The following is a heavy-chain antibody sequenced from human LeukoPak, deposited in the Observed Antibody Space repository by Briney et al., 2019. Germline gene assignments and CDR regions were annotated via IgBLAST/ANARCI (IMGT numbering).Heavy chain of an antibody. CDR3: ARWASVVVVAAIGWFDP. Sequence: PSETLSLTCAVYGGSFSGYYWSWIRQPPGKGLEWIGEINHSGSTNYNPSLKSRVTISADTSKNQFSLKLSSVTAADTAVYYCARWASVVVVAAIGWFDPWGQGTLVTVSS. D-gene: IGHD2-15*01. V-gene: IGHV4-34*01. CDR1: GGSFSGYY. CDR2: INHSGST. J-gene: IGHJ5*02.